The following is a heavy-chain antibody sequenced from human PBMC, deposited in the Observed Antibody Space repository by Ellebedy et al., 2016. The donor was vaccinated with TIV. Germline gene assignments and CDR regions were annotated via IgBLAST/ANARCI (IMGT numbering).Heavy chain of an antibody. J-gene: IGHJ6*02. D-gene: IGHD1-26*01. CDR2: INANGGSI. CDR3: AKDMVFGDGKWEIDV. V-gene: IGHV3-23*01. CDR1: GFTFSSYA. Sequence: GESLKISCAASGFTFSSYAMSWVRQAPGQGLEWVSGINANGGSIAYADSVKGRFTISRDNSRSTLYLQMNSLRAEDSAVYYCAKDMVFGDGKWEIDVWGQGTTVTVSS.